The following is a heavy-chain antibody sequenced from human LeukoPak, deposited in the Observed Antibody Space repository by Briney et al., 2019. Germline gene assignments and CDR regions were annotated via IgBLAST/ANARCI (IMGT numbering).Heavy chain of an antibody. D-gene: IGHD3-9*01. V-gene: IGHV4-39*01. Sequence: SETLSLTCTVSGGSISSSSYYWGWIRQPPGKGLEWIGSIYYSGSTYYNPSLKSRVTISVDTSKNQFSLKLSSVTAADTAVYYCAGYDILTGYYIGYWGQGTLVTVSS. CDR3: AGYDILTGYYIGY. CDR2: IYYSGST. J-gene: IGHJ4*02. CDR1: GGSISSSSYY.